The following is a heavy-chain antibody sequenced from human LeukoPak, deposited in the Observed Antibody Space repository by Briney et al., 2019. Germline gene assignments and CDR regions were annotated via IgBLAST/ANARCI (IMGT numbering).Heavy chain of an antibody. Sequence: GASVKVSCKASGGTFSSYAMSWVRQAPGQGLEWMGGIIPIFGTANYAQKFQGRVTITTDESTSTAYMELSSLRSEDTAVYHCARSAGWFGDYYYYMDVWGKGTTVTVSS. CDR3: ARSAGWFGDYYYYMDV. D-gene: IGHD3-10*01. J-gene: IGHJ6*03. CDR1: GGTFSSYA. V-gene: IGHV1-69*05. CDR2: IIPIFGTA.